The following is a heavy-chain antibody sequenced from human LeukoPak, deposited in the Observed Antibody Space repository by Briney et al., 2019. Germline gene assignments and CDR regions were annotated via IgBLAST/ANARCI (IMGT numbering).Heavy chain of an antibody. J-gene: IGHJ3*02. CDR1: GGTLSSYA. CDR3: ARESNYGRSAFDI. Sequence: GASVKVSCKASGGTLSSYAISWVRQAPGQGLEWMGGIIPIFGTANYAQKFQGRVTITTDESTSTAYMELSSLRSEDTAVYYCARESNYGRSAFDIWGQGTMVTVSS. D-gene: IGHD4-11*01. CDR2: IIPIFGTA. V-gene: IGHV1-69*05.